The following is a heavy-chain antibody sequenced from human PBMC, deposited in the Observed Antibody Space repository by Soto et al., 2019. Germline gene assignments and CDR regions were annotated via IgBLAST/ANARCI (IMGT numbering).Heavy chain of an antibody. CDR1: GFTFSSYS. Sequence: PGGSLRLSCAASGFTFSSYSMNWVRQAPGKGLEWVSSISSSSSYIYYADSVKGRFTISRDNAKNSLYLQMNSLRAEDTAVYYCARDRQSYYYYYYGMDVWGQGTTVTVSS. CDR3: ARDRQSYYYYYYGMDV. D-gene: IGHD3-10*01. J-gene: IGHJ6*02. CDR2: ISSSSSYI. V-gene: IGHV3-21*01.